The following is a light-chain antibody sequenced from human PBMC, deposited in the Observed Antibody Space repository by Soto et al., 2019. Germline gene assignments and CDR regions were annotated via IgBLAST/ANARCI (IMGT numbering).Light chain of an antibody. CDR2: EVS. CDR3: CSYAGSSTHVV. V-gene: IGLV2-23*02. CDR1: NSDVGSYNL. Sequence: QSALTQPASVSGSPGQSITISCTGTNSDVGSYNLVSWYQQHPGKAPKLMIYEVSKRPSGVSNRFSGSKSGNTASLTISGLQAEDEADYYCCSYAGSSTHVVFGGGTKLTVL. J-gene: IGLJ2*01.